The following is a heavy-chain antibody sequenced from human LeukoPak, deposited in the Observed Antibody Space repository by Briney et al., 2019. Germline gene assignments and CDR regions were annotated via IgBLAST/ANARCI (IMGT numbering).Heavy chain of an antibody. CDR3: ARRLAHTVTTFYYYYYMDV. CDR1: GGSISSGSYY. Sequence: SETLSLTCTVSGGSISSGSYYWSWIRQPAGKGLEWIGRIYTSGSTNYNPSLKSRVTMSVDTSKNQFSLKLSSVTAADTAVYYCARRLAHTVTTFYYYYYMDVWGKGTTVTVSS. CDR2: IYTSGST. J-gene: IGHJ6*03. V-gene: IGHV4-61*02. D-gene: IGHD4-11*01.